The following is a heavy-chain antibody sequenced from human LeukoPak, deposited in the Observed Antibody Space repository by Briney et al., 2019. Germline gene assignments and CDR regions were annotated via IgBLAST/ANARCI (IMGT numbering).Heavy chain of an antibody. V-gene: IGHV3-7*01. CDR3: ARIRIAARPGGLDY. D-gene: IGHD6-6*01. Sequence: GGSLRLSCAASGFTFSSYWMSWVRQAPGKGLEWVANIKQDGSEKYYVDSVKGRFTISRDNAKNSLYLRMNSLRAEDTAVYYCARIRIAARPGGLDYWGQGTLVTVSS. J-gene: IGHJ4*02. CDR1: GFTFSSYW. CDR2: IKQDGSEK.